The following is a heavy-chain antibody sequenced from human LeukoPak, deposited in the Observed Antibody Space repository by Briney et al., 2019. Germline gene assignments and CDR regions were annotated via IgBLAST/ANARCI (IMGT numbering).Heavy chain of an antibody. CDR1: GFAFGTYA. Sequence: GGSLRLPCAGSGFAFGTYAMSWVRQAPGMGLEWVSSISADGQVTYYADSVEGRFTVSRDNSKSTLYLQLNSPRAEDTATYYCARDPYNTILYRLAHWGQGTLVTVSS. J-gene: IGHJ4*02. V-gene: IGHV3-23*01. D-gene: IGHD3-10*01. CDR2: ISADGQVT. CDR3: ARDPYNTILYRLAH.